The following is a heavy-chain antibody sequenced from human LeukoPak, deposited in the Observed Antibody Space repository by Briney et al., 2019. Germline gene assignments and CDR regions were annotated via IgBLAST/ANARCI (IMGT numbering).Heavy chain of an antibody. J-gene: IGHJ4*02. CDR3: ARQGFSSGWPKFDY. Sequence: SETLSLTCTVSGGSISSSSYYWGWIRQPPGRGLEWIGSIYYSGSTYYNPSLKSRVTISVDTSKNQFSLKLSSVTAADTAVYYCARQGFSSGWPKFDYWGQGTLVTVSS. CDR2: IYYSGST. CDR1: GGSISSSSYY. D-gene: IGHD6-19*01. V-gene: IGHV4-39*01.